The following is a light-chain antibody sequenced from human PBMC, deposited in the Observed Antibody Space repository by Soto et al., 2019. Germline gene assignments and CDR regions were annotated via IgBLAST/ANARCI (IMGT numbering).Light chain of an antibody. J-gene: IGKJ3*01. CDR3: QQSYSTLFT. Sequence: IQMTQFPSSLSASVGDRVTITCRAGQTVIRYLNWYQQKPGRAPNLLIYAVSNLQSGVPSRFSGSGSGTEFTLTISYLQSEDFATYYCQQSYSTLFTFGPGTKVEIK. CDR1: QTVIRY. CDR2: AVS. V-gene: IGKV1-39*01.